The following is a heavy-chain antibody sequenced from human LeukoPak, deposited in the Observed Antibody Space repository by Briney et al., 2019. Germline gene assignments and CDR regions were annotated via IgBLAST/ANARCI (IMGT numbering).Heavy chain of an antibody. V-gene: IGHV4-61*02. Sequence: PSETLSLTCTVSGGSISSGSYYWSWIRQPAGKGLEWIGRIYTSGSTNYNPSLKSRVTISVDTSKNQFSLKLSSVTAADTAVYYCAREDYGGKKIDYWGQGTLVTVSS. D-gene: IGHD4-23*01. CDR2: IYTSGST. CDR1: GGSISSGSYY. CDR3: AREDYGGKKIDY. J-gene: IGHJ4*02.